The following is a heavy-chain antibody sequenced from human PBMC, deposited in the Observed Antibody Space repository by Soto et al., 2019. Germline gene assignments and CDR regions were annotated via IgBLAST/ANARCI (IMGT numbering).Heavy chain of an antibody. V-gene: IGHV2-5*02. D-gene: IGHD2-2*01. Sequence: QITLKESGPTLVKPTQTLTLTCTFAGFSLSTRGEGVGWIRQPPGKALEWLALIYWDDDKHYSTFLATRVTVTQNASVNEVVRPTTNLAPVDTGTYFCARLVAGCNRAGCSTFSTDNWGQGTLVSLSS. CDR2: IYWDDDK. CDR3: ARLVAGCNRAGCSTFSTDN. CDR1: GFSLSTRGEG. J-gene: IGHJ4*02.